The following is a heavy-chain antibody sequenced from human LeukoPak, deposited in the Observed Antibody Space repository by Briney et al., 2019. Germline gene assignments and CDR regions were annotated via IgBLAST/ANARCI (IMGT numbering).Heavy chain of an antibody. Sequence: PGGSLRLSCAASGFTFSSYEMNWVRQAPGKGLEWVSYISSSGSTIYYADSVKGRFTNSRDNAKNSLYLQMNSLRAEDTAVYYCARDVLSYFDYWGRGTLVTVSS. J-gene: IGHJ4*02. V-gene: IGHV3-48*03. CDR2: ISSSGSTI. CDR3: ARDVLSYFDY. CDR1: GFTFSSYE. D-gene: IGHD3-16*01.